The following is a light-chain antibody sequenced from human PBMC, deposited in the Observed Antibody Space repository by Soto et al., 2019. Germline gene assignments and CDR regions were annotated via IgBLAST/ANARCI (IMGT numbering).Light chain of an antibody. CDR2: LNSDGSH. V-gene: IGLV4-69*01. CDR1: SGHNSYA. J-gene: IGLJ3*02. Sequence: QLVLTQPPSASASLGASVKLTCTLSSGHNSYAIAWHQQQPEKGPRYLMKLNSDGSHSKGDGIPDRFSGSSSGAERYLTISSLQSEDEADYYCQTWSTDIQVFGGGTKLTVL. CDR3: QTWSTDIQV.